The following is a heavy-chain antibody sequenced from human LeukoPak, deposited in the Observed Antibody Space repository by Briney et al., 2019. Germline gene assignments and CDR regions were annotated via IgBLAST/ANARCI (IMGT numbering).Heavy chain of an antibody. J-gene: IGHJ4*02. CDR1: GFTLSSYE. V-gene: IGHV3-23*01. CDR3: AKDLSY. Sequence: GGSLRLSCIVSGFTLSSYEMSWIRQAPGKGLEWVASIEYSGGSAYYADSVKGRFTISRDNSKNTLYLQMNSLRAEDTAVYYCAKDLSYWGQGTLVTVSS. CDR2: IEYSGGSA.